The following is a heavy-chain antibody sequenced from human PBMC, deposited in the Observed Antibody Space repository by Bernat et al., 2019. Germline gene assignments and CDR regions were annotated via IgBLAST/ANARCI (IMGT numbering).Heavy chain of an antibody. Sequence: EVQLVESGGGLVQPGGSLRLSCAASGFTFSSYWMNWVCQAPGKGLEWVANIKEDGSEKYYVDSVKGRFIISRDNAKNSLYLQMNSLRAEDTAVYYCARVDSTSWYSRDYWGQGTLVTVSS. CDR1: GFTFSSYW. V-gene: IGHV3-7*03. CDR3: ARVDSTSWYSRDY. CDR2: IKEDGSEK. D-gene: IGHD6-13*01. J-gene: IGHJ4*02.